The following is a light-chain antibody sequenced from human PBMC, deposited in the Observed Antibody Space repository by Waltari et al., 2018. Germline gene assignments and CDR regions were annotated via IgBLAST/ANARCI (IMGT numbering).Light chain of an antibody. CDR2: STS. CDR3: ATWDGSLEGYV. V-gene: IGLV1-44*01. CDR1: YSNIGNNP. Sequence: QSVLTQPPSASGTPGQRVTISCSGSYSNIGNNPVNWYQQPPGTAPKPLIHSTSQRPSGVPDRFSGAKSGTSVSLAISGLQSDDEADYYCATWDGSLEGYVFGTGTKVSVL. J-gene: IGLJ1*01.